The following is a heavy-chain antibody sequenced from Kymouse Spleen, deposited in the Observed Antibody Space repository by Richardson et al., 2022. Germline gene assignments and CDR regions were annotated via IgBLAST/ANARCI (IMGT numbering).Heavy chain of an antibody. Sequence: QVQLVESGGGVVQPGRSLRLSCAASGFTFSSYGMHWVRQAPGKGLEWVAVISYDGSNKYYADSVKGRFTISRDNSKNTLYLQMNSLRAEDTAVYYCAMPGDYWGQGTLVTVSS. CDR1: GFTFSSYG. D-gene: IGHD7-27*02. J-gene: IGHJ4*02. CDR2: ISYDGSNK. V-gene: IGHV3-30*18. CDR3: AMPGDY.